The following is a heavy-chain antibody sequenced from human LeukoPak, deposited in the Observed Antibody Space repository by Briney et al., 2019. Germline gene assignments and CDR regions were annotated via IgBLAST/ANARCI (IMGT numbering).Heavy chain of an antibody. D-gene: IGHD3-3*01. V-gene: IGHV1-8*01. CDR1: GYTFTSYD. J-gene: IGHJ6*02. CDR3: ARVIKTSRYYDFWSGYYTDYYYYGMDV. CDR2: LNPNSGNT. Sequence: ASVKVSCTASGYTFTSYDITRVRQATGQGLEWMGWLNPNSGNTGSAQTFQGRVTMTMNTSISTASMELNSRRSEDTAVYYCARVIKTSRYYDFWSGYYTDYYYYGMDVWGQGSTVTVSS.